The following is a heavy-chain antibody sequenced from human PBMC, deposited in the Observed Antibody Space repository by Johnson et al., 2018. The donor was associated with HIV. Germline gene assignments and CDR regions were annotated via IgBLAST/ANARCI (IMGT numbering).Heavy chain of an antibody. D-gene: IGHD6-19*01. Sequence: QVQLVESGGGVVRPGGSLRLSCAASGFTFSSYAMHWVRQAPGKGLEWVAVISYDGSNKYYADSVKGRITISRENAKNSLYLQMNSLRAADTAVYYCARSSGWYGVAAFDIWGQGTMVTVSS. CDR3: ARSSGWYGVAAFDI. CDR1: GFTFSSYA. CDR2: ISYDGSNK. J-gene: IGHJ3*02. V-gene: IGHV3-30*14.